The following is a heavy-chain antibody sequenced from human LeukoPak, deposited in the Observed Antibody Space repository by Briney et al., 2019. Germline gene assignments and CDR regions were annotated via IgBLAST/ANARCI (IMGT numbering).Heavy chain of an antibody. D-gene: IGHD3-22*01. Sequence: GGSLRLSCAASGFTFSSYGMHWVRQAPGKGLEWVAVISYDGSNKYYADSVKGRFTISRDNSKNTLYLQMNSLRAEDTAVYYCAKDTRIVVDNDAFDIWGQGTMVTVSS. CDR3: AKDTRIVVDNDAFDI. V-gene: IGHV3-30*18. J-gene: IGHJ3*02. CDR2: ISYDGSNK. CDR1: GFTFSSYG.